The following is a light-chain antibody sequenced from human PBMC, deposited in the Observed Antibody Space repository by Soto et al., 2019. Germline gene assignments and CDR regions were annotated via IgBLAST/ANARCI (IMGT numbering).Light chain of an antibody. CDR1: QSVSSY. CDR2: DAS. V-gene: IGKV3-11*01. Sequence: EIVLTQSPATLSLSPGDRATLSCRASQSVSSYLAWYQQKPGQAPRLLIYDASNRATGIPARFSCSGSGTDFTLTITRLEPEDFAVYYCQQRSNWPSTFGGGTKVEIK. J-gene: IGKJ4*01. CDR3: QQRSNWPST.